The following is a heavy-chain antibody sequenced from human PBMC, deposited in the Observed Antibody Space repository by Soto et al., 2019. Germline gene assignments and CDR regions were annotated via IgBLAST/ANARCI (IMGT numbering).Heavy chain of an antibody. Sequence: QVQLQQWGAGLLKPSETLSLTCAVYGGSFSGYYWSWIRQPPGKGLEWIGEINHSGSTNYNPSLKSAANIPVDTSKNQFSVKLSSVTAADTAVYYCARGRPVMITFGGVIQKWGSYGMDVWGQGTTVTVSS. J-gene: IGHJ6*02. CDR1: GGSFSGYY. CDR2: INHSGST. D-gene: IGHD3-16*01. CDR3: ARGRPVMITFGGVIQKWGSYGMDV. V-gene: IGHV4-34*01.